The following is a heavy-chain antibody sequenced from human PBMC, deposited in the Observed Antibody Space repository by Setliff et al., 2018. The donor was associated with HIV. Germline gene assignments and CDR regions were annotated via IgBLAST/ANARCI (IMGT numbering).Heavy chain of an antibody. D-gene: IGHD6-19*01. J-gene: IGHJ1*01. CDR3: AKDGSGWSQH. CDR2: LWHDGSKK. Sequence: GGSLRLSCAASGFIFSSYGMHWVRQAPGKGLEWVAILWHDGSKKYYADSVKGRFTISRDNAKNSLYLQMNSLRAEDTAVYYCAKDGSGWSQHWGQGTLVTV. V-gene: IGHV3-33*03. CDR1: GFIFSSYG.